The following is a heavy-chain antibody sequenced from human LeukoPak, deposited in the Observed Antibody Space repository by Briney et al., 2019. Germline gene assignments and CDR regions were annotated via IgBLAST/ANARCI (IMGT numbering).Heavy chain of an antibody. J-gene: IGHJ3*02. CDR2: ISAYNGNT. D-gene: IGHD3-10*01. Sequence: ASVKVSCKASGYTFTSYGISWVRQAPGQGLEWMGWISAYNGNTNYAQKLQGRVTMTTDTSTSTAYMELRSLRSDDTAVYYCAREFWFGELLDAFDIWGQGTMVTVSS. CDR1: GYTFTSYG. V-gene: IGHV1-18*01. CDR3: AREFWFGELLDAFDI.